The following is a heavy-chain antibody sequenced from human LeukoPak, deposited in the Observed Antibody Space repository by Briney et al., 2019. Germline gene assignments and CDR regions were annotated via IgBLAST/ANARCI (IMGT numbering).Heavy chain of an antibody. Sequence: WETLSLPCTVSGGSISSYYWSWIRQPPGKGLEWIGYIYYNGSNNYNPSLKSRGTISVDTSKNQFSLKLSSGTAADTAVYYCARFPFDYVGGAFDIWGQGTMVTVSS. J-gene: IGHJ3*02. CDR1: GGSISSYY. CDR3: ARFPFDYVGGAFDI. D-gene: IGHD4-17*01. CDR2: IYYNGSN. V-gene: IGHV4-59*08.